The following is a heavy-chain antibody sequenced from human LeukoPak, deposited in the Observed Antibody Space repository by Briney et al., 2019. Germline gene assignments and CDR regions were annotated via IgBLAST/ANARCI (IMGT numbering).Heavy chain of an antibody. CDR2: TYFSGST. CDR3: ARVPVSTTARGYFDY. J-gene: IGHJ4*02. D-gene: IGHD4-17*01. Sequence: SETLSLTCTVSGGSVSSGSYYWSWIRQPPGKGLEWIGYTYFSGSTTYNPSLNSRVTISVDTSKNKFSLKLSSVTAADTAVYYCARVPVSTTARGYFDYWGQGTLVTVSS. V-gene: IGHV4-61*01. CDR1: GGSVSSGSYY.